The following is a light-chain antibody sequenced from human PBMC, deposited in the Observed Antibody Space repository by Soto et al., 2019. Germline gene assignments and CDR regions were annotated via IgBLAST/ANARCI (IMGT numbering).Light chain of an antibody. CDR3: QVWYKTTDHVI. Sequence: SYELTQPPSVSVAPGETATFYCGGIKVAWESVHWYQQMPGQDPVVVIYYDNDRPSVIPERFSGSKSENTATLTISRVEAGYEADYYCQVWYKTTDHVIFGEGTKLTVL. CDR1: KVAWES. V-gene: IGLV3-21*04. CDR2: YDN. J-gene: IGLJ2*01.